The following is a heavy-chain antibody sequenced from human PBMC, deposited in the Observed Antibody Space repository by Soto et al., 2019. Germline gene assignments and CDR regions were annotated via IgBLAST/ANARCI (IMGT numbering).Heavy chain of an antibody. V-gene: IGHV1-18*01. Sequence: GASVKVSCKASGYTFTNYGISWVRQAPGQGLEWMGFINTYNGNTNHAQKLQGRVTMTTDTSTSTVYMELRSLRSDDTAVYYFARGVGSGTYYNQYNWFDPWGQGTLVTVSS. CDR2: INTYNGNT. CDR3: ARGVGSGTYYNQYNWFDP. D-gene: IGHD3-10*01. CDR1: GYTFTNYG. J-gene: IGHJ5*02.